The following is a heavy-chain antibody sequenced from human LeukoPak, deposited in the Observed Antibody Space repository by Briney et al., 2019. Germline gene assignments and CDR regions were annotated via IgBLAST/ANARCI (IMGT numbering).Heavy chain of an antibody. CDR1: GGSISSGGYS. CDR2: IYHSGST. Sequence: SETLSLTCAVSGGSISSGGYSWSWIRQPPGKGLEWIGYIYHSGSTYYNPSLKSRVTISVDRSKNQFSLKLSSVTAADTAVYYCARGNYYDSCGYYTLFDYWGQGTLVTVSS. CDR3: ARGNYYDSCGYYTLFDY. J-gene: IGHJ4*02. D-gene: IGHD3-22*01. V-gene: IGHV4-30-2*01.